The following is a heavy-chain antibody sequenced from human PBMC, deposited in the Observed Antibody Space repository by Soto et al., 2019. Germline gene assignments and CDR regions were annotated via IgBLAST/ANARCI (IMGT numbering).Heavy chain of an antibody. D-gene: IGHD5-12*01. CDR2: VDSDGSGT. CDR3: TRGRGGSRYFDL. CDR1: GFTFSTYW. Sequence: EVQLVESGGGLVQPGGSLRLSCAASGFTFSTYWMHWVRQAPGKGLVWVSRVDSDGSGTSHADSVKGRFTLSRDNAKNKLYLQMNSLRAEDTAVYYCTRGRGGSRYFDLWGRGTLVTVSS. J-gene: IGHJ2*01. V-gene: IGHV3-74*01.